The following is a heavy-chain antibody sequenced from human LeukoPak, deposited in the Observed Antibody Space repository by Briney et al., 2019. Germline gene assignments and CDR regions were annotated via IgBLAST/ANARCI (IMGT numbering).Heavy chain of an antibody. D-gene: IGHD1-26*01. V-gene: IGHV1-18*01. J-gene: IGHJ4*02. CDR2: ISGYNDNA. CDR1: GYFFSTYG. Sequence: ASVKISFTTSGYFFSTYGISWVRQAPGQGLEWMGWISGYNDNALYAPKFHGRVTMTADTSTSTASMELRSLGSDDTAVYYCARDSSGSYFPLIYYFDYWGQGTLVTVSS. CDR3: ARDSSGSYFPLIYYFDY.